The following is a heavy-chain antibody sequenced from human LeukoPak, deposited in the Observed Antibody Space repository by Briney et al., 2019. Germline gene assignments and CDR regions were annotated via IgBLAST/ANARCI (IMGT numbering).Heavy chain of an antibody. CDR3: ARHDSYYDSSGYSPPYFDY. CDR1: SGSISSYY. Sequence: SETLSLTCTVSSGSISSYYWSWIRQPPGKGLEWIGYVYYSGSTNYNPSLKSRVTISVDTSKNQFSLKLSSVTAADTAVYYCARHDSYYDSSGYSPPYFDYWGQGTLVTVSS. CDR2: VYYSGST. J-gene: IGHJ4*02. V-gene: IGHV4-59*08. D-gene: IGHD3-22*01.